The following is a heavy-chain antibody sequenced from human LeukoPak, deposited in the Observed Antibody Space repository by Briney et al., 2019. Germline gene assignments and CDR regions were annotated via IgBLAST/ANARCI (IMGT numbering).Heavy chain of an antibody. CDR3: ARRVAVAGTPSFDY. CDR2: IYYSGST. J-gene: IGHJ4*02. Sequence: SETLSLTCTVSGSSISSFYWSWIRQPPGKGLEWIGYIYYSGSTKYNPSLKSRATISADTSKNQVSLKLSSVTAADTAVYYCARRVAVAGTPSFDYWGQGALVTVSS. V-gene: IGHV4-59*08. CDR1: GSSISSFY. D-gene: IGHD6-19*01.